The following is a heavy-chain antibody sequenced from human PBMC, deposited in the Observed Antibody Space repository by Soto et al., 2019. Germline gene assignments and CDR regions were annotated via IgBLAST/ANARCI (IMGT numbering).Heavy chain of an antibody. V-gene: IGHV1-3*01. CDR3: ARKDYYGAGVYYFDL. CDR2: INVANGDT. D-gene: IGHD3-10*01. CDR1: GYTLTAYP. J-gene: IGHJ4*02. Sequence: XSVKVSFNASGYTLTAYPIHLVRQTPGQRLEWMGWINVANGDTGYSQKFQGRVTVTRDTSASTVYMELSSLTYEDTAVYYCARKDYYGAGVYYFDLWGQGTLVTVS.